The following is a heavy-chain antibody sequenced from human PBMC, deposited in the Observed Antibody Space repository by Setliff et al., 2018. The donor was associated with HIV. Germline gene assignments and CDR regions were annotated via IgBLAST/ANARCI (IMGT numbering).Heavy chain of an antibody. D-gene: IGHD3-10*01. V-gene: IGHV4-39*01. J-gene: IGHJ5*02. CDR1: GSSISSTSYY. CDR3: VRSRITMVRGVIIGYNWFDP. Sequence: PSETLSLTCTVSGSSISSTSYYWGWIRQPPGKGLEWIGSVYNSGSTYYNPSLKSRVTIAVGTSKNQFSLKLSSVTAADTALYYCVRSRITMVRGVIIGYNWFDPWGQGILVTVS. CDR2: VYNSGST.